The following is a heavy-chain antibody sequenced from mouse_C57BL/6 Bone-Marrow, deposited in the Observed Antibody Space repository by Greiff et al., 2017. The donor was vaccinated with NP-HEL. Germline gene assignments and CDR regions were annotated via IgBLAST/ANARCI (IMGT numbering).Heavy chain of an antibody. CDR1: GYTFTTYP. V-gene: IGHV1-47*01. J-gene: IGHJ2*01. Sequence: QVQLQQSGAELVKPGASVKMSCKASGYTFTTYPIEWMKQNHGKSLEWIGNFHPYNDDTKYNEKFKDKATLTADKSSSTAYMQLSSLTYEDSAVYYCARGSFDYWGQGTTLTVSS. CDR3: ARGSFDY. CDR2: FHPYNDDT.